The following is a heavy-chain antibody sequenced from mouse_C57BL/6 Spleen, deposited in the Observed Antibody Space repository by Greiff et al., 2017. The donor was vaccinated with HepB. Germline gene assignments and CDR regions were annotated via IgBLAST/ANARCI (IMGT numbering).Heavy chain of an antibody. CDR3: TRRDWAYYYAMDY. CDR2: IRNKANNHAT. CDR1: GFTFSDAW. V-gene: IGHV6-6*01. D-gene: IGHD4-1*01. Sequence: EVKLMESGGGLVQPGGSMKLSCAASGFTFSDAWMDWVRQSPEKGLEWVAEIRNKANNHATYYAESVKGRFTISRDDSKSSVYLQMNSLRAEDTGIYYCTRRDWAYYYAMDYWGQGTSVTVSS. J-gene: IGHJ4*01.